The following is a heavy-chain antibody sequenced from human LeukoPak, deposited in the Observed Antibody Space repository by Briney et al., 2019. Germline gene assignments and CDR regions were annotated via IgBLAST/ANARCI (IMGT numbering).Heavy chain of an antibody. CDR1: GGSISSGDYY. Sequence: SETLSLTCTVSGGSISSGDYYWSWMRQPPGKGLEWIGYIYYSGSTYYNPSLKSRVTISVDTSKNQFSLKLSSVTAADTAVYYCARLDSSGYYPFDYWGQGTLVTVSS. CDR3: ARLDSSGYYPFDY. CDR2: IYYSGST. V-gene: IGHV4-30-4*01. D-gene: IGHD3-22*01. J-gene: IGHJ4*02.